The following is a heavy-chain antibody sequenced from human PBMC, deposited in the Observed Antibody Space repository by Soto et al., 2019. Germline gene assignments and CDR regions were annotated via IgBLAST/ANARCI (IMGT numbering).Heavy chain of an antibody. D-gene: IGHD3-22*01. J-gene: IGHJ4*02. V-gene: IGHV3-30*18. CDR1: GFTFSSYG. CDR3: AKDARDYYDSSGYYSLFDY. Sequence: GGSLRLSCAASGFTFSSYGMHWVRQAPGKGLEWVAVISYDGSNKYYADSVKGRFTISRDNSKNTLYLQMNSLRAEDTAVYYCAKDARDYYDSSGYYSLFDYWGQGTLVTVSS. CDR2: ISYDGSNK.